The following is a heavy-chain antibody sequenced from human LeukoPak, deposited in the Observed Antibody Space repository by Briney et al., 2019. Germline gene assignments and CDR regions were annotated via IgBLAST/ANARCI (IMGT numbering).Heavy chain of an antibody. D-gene: IGHD3-10*01. Sequence: ASVKVSCKASRYTFTSHAMHCVRQAPGQRLEWMGWINAGTGNTKSSQKFQGRVTITRDTSATTAHMELSSLRSDDTAVYYCAREHYYGSGRSCRYWYDPWPRNPGSASP. CDR3: AREHYYGSGRSCRYWYDP. CDR2: INAGTGNT. J-gene: IGHJ5*02. CDR1: RYTFTSHA. V-gene: IGHV1-3*01.